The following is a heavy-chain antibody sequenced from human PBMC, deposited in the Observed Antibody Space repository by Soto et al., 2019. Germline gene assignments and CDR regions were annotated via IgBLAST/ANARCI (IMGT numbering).Heavy chain of an antibody. CDR3: ARRRGFPYYYGMDV. J-gene: IGHJ6*02. D-gene: IGHD5-12*01. CDR1: GGSISSGGYS. Sequence: QLQLQESGSGLVKPSQTLSLTCAVSGGSISSGGYSWSWIRQPPGKGLEWIGYIYHSGSTYYNPSLKSRVTISVDTSKYQFSLKLSSVTAADTAVYYCARRRGFPYYYGMDVWGQGTTVTVSS. CDR2: IYHSGST. V-gene: IGHV4-30-2*01.